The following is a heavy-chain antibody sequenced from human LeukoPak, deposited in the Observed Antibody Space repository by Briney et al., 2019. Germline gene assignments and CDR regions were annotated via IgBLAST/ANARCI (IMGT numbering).Heavy chain of an antibody. CDR2: IWPDEGIK. V-gene: IGHV3-33*01. Sequence: GRSLRLSCTASGFPFSNYGMHWVRQAPGKGLVWVTVIWPDEGIKYYADSVKGRFTVSRDNSKNTLYLQMNSLRAEDTAVYYCARHNNAYDWGYWGQGTLVTVSS. D-gene: IGHD3-16*01. J-gene: IGHJ4*02. CDR3: ARHNNAYDWGY. CDR1: GFPFSNYG.